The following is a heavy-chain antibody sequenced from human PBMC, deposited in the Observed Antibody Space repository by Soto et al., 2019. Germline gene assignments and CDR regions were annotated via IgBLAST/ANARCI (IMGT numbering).Heavy chain of an antibody. V-gene: IGHV4-34*01. Sequence: SETLSLTCAVFNGSLSRYYWSWIRQPPGKGLEWIGEIIQGGSTYYNPSLKSRVTISIDTSKNQFSLYPSPVTAADTAVDYCARGRGGSEKILIDYWGQGTLVTVSS. CDR1: NGSLSRYY. CDR3: ARGRGGSEKILIDY. J-gene: IGHJ4*02. CDR2: IIQGGST. D-gene: IGHD3-10*01.